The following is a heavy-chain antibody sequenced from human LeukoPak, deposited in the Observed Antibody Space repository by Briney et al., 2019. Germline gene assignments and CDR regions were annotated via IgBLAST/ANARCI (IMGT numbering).Heavy chain of an antibody. CDR1: GYTFTSYD. Sequence: ASVRVSCKASGYTFTSYDINWVRQATGQGLEWMGWMNPNSGNTGYAQKFQGRVTMTRNTSISTAYMELSSLRSEDTAVYYCARNLWFGESSNYYYYYMDVWGKGTTVTVS. CDR2: MNPNSGNT. D-gene: IGHD3-10*01. J-gene: IGHJ6*03. V-gene: IGHV1-8*01. CDR3: ARNLWFGESSNYYYYYMDV.